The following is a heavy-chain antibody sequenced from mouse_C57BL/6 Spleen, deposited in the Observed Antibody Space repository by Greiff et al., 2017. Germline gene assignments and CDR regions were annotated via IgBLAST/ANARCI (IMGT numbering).Heavy chain of an antibody. V-gene: IGHV1-42*01. CDR2: INPSTGGT. D-gene: IGHD1-1*01. CDR1: GYSFTGYY. J-gene: IGHJ4*01. CDR3: ARGYYGSSTRDAMDY. Sequence: EVQLQQSGPELVKPGASVKISCKASGYSFTGYYMNWVKQSPEKSLEWIGEINPSTGGTTYNQKFKAKATLTVDKSSSTAYMQLTSLTSEDSAVYYCARGYYGSSTRDAMDYWGQGTSVTVSS.